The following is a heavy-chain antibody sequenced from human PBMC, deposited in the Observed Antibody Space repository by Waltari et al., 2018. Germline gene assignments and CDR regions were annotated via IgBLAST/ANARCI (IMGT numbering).Heavy chain of an antibody. D-gene: IGHD4-17*01. CDR1: GDSLTNTNYY. Sequence: QSQLQESGPGLVKPSETLSLTCSVSGDSLTNTNYYWAWIRQSPGTELEWIGSVYFSGTTYYSPSLKSRLTISLDTSKSHFSLRLNFVTAADTAVYFCARQTTETLIFDSWGQGILVSVSS. V-gene: IGHV4-39*01. CDR2: VYFSGTT. J-gene: IGHJ5*01. CDR3: ARQTTETLIFDS.